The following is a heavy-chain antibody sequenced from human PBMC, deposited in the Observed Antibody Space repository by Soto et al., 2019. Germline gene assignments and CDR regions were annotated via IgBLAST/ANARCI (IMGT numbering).Heavy chain of an antibody. CDR1: GFTISSYA. J-gene: IGHJ4*02. D-gene: IGHD1-7*01. Sequence: GGSLRLSCAASGFTISSYAMSWVRQAPGKGLEWVSGISNTGGSTYYADSVKGRFTISRDNSENTLYLQMHRLRAEDTAVYYCAKVLTGTTDYFFDYWGQGTLVTVSS. CDR2: ISNTGGST. CDR3: AKVLTGTTDYFFDY. V-gene: IGHV3-23*01.